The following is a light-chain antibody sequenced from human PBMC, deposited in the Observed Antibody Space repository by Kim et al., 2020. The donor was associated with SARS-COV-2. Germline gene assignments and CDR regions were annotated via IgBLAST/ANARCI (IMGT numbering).Light chain of an antibody. CDR1: NSNFRNNY. V-gene: IGLV1-47*02. Sequence: QSVLTQPPSASGTPGQTVTISCSGSNSNFRNNYIYWYQQFPGTAPKLLIYYNNQRPSGVPDRFSGSKSGPSASLTISGLRSEDEADYYCALWDDSLGADVLFGGGTQLTVL. CDR3: ALWDDSLGADVL. CDR2: YNN. J-gene: IGLJ2*01.